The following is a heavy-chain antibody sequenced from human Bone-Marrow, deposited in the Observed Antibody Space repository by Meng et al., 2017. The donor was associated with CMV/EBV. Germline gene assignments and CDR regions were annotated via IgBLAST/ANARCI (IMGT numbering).Heavy chain of an antibody. CDR3: ARGELFCSGGSCYQHTDH. Sequence: GESLKISCAASGFTFGSFAMHWVRQAPGKGLEWVAVISYDVTNKYFANSVKGRFTISRDNSNSTLYLQMNSLSAEDTAVYYCARGELFCSGGSCYQHTDHWGQGTLVTVSS. J-gene: IGHJ4*02. D-gene: IGHD2-15*01. V-gene: IGHV3-30*04. CDR1: GFTFGSFA. CDR2: ISYDVTNK.